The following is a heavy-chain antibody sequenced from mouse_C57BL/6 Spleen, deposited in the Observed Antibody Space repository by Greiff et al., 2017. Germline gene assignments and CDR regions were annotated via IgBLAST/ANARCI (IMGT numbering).Heavy chain of an antibody. V-gene: IGHV5-17*01. J-gene: IGHJ1*03. Sequence: EVMLVESGGGLVKPGGSLKLSCAASGFTFSDYGMHWVRQAPEKGLEWVAYISSGSSTIYYADTVKGRFTISRDNAKNTLFLQMTSLRSEDTAMYYCANDYDDWYFDVWGTGTTVTVSS. CDR1: GFTFSDYG. CDR2: ISSGSSTI. CDR3: ANDYDDWYFDV. D-gene: IGHD2-4*01.